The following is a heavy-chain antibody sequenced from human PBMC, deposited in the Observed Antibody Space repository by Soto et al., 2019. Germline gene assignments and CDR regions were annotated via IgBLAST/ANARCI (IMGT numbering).Heavy chain of an antibody. J-gene: IGHJ4*02. CDR1: GGSISSGGYS. CDR3: AGHSSGYRSDY. D-gene: IGHD3-22*01. Sequence: PSETLSLTCAVSGGSISSGGYSWSWIRQPPGKGLEWIGYIYHSGSTYYNPSLKSRVTISVDRSKNQFSLKLSSVTAADTAVYYCAGHSSGYRSDYWGQGTLVTVSS. CDR2: IYHSGST. V-gene: IGHV4-30-2*01.